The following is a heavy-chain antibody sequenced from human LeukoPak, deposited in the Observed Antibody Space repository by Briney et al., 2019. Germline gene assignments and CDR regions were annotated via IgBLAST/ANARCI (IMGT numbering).Heavy chain of an antibody. CDR1: GFTFSSYG. CDR2: IWYDGSKR. D-gene: IGHD3-22*01. J-gene: IGHJ4*02. V-gene: IGHV3-33*01. Sequence: PGGSLRLSCAASGFTFSSYGIHWVRQAPGKGREWVANIWYDGSKRYYVDSVKGRFTISRDNSKKTVYLQMNSLRAEDTAVYYCARDPSWLGYFDYWGRGTVVTVAS. CDR3: ARDPSWLGYFDY.